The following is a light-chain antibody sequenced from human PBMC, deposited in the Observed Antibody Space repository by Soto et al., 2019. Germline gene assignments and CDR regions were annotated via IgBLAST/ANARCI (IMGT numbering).Light chain of an antibody. CDR3: QQANSFPLT. CDR2: AAT. CDR1: QDIRSW. Sequence: DIQMTQSPSHVSAPVAARLSITFRASQDIRSWLAWYQQRPGKAPKLLIYAATILQSGVPSRFSGSGSGTAFTLTISNLQPEDFASYFCQQANSFPLTFGGGTKVDIK. J-gene: IGKJ4*01. V-gene: IGKV1-12*01.